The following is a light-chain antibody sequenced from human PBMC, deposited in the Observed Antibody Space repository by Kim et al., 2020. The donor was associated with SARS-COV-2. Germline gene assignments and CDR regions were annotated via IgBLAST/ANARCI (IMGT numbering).Light chain of an antibody. J-gene: IGKJ1*01. V-gene: IGKV3-20*01. Sequence: SPGERATLSCRASQSMSVNSLAWYQQKPGQAPTLLIYSAATRATGIPDRCSGSGSGTDLTLTINRLEPEDFAVYYCQQFGDSHRTFGQGTKVDIK. CDR3: QQFGDSHRT. CDR2: SAA. CDR1: QSMSVNS.